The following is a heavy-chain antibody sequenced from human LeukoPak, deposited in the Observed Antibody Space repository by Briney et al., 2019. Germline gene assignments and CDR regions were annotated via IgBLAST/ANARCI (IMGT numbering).Heavy chain of an antibody. J-gene: IGHJ6*02. V-gene: IGHV3-30*18. CDR2: ISYDGSNK. CDR1: GFTFSSYG. D-gene: IGHD6-13*01. Sequence: GGSLRLSCAASGFTFSSYGMHWVRQAPGKGLEWVAVISYDGSNKYYADSVKGRFTISRDNSKNTLYLQMNSLRAEDTAVYYCAKVHKRAAAGMYYYYGMDVWGQGTTVTVS. CDR3: AKVHKRAAAGMYYYYGMDV.